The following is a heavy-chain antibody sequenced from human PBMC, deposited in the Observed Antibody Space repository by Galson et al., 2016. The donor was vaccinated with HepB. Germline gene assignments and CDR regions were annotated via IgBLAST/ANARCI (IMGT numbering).Heavy chain of an antibody. D-gene: IGHD6-19*01. CDR2: TSFDGAIQ. J-gene: IGHJ4*02. V-gene: IGHV3-30*04. Sequence: SLRLSCAASGVTFRSSAMNWVRQAAGKGLEWLAITSFDGAIQYYADSVKGRFTISRDNSKKTLYLQMNSLRVEDTAVYYCARDAPNGWYYIDSWGQGTRVTVSS. CDR3: ARDAPNGWYYIDS. CDR1: GVTFRSSA.